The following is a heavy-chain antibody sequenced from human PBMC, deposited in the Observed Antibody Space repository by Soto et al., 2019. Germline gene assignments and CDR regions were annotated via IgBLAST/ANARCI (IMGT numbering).Heavy chain of an antibody. CDR3: AKAFGYGMDV. Sequence: GGSLRLSCAAGGFTFSNYGMSWVRQAPGKGLEWVSFISGSGDSTYYADTVKGRFTISRDNSKNTLYLQMNSLRAEDTAVYYCAKAFGYGMDVWGQGTTVTVSS. J-gene: IGHJ6*02. CDR1: GFTFSNYG. D-gene: IGHD3-10*01. V-gene: IGHV3-23*01. CDR2: ISGSGDST.